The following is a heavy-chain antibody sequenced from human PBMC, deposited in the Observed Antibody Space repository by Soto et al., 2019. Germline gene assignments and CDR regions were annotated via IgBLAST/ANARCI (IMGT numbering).Heavy chain of an antibody. CDR2: LYYSGST. Sequence: QVQLQESGPGLVKPSETLSLTCTVSGGSVNSDSYYWSWIRQPPGKRLEWIGSLYYSGSTNYNPSRKGRVTISVDTSKNQFSLKLSSVTAADTAVYFCARESRAFSSSGGLDVWGQGTTVTVSS. CDR3: ARESRAFSSSGGLDV. CDR1: GGSVNSDSYY. J-gene: IGHJ6*02. V-gene: IGHV4-61*01. D-gene: IGHD3-10*01.